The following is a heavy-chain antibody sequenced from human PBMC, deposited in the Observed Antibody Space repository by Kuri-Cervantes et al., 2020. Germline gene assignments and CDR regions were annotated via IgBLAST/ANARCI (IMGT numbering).Heavy chain of an antibody. CDR2: IYPGDSDT. D-gene: IGHD3-10*01. V-gene: IGHV5-51*01. Sequence: GESLKISCKGSGYSFTSYWIGWVRQMPGKGLEWLGIIYPGDSDTRYSPSSQGQVTISADKSISTAYLQWSSLKASDTAVYYCARHEYFYGSGDYWGQGTLVTVSS. CDR3: ARHEYFYGSGDY. CDR1: GYSFTSYW. J-gene: IGHJ4*02.